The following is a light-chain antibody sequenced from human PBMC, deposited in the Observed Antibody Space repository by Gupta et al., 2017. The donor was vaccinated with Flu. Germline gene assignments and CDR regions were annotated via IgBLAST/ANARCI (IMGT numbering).Light chain of an antibody. CDR2: GNN. CDR1: SSNIGADYD. V-gene: IGLV1-40*01. J-gene: IGLJ2*01. CDR3: QSYDNSRSAVV. Sequence: QSVLTQPPSVSGAPGQRVTISCTGSSSNIGADYDVHWYQQFPGAAPKLLIFGNNNRPSGVPDRFSGSKSGTSASLVVSGLQAEDEGDYFCQSYDNSRSAVVFGGGTKLTVL.